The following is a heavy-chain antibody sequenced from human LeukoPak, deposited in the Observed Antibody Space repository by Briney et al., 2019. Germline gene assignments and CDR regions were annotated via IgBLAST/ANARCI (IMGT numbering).Heavy chain of an antibody. CDR2: INHRGST. Sequence: SETLSLTCAVYGGSFSGYYWTWIRQPPGKGLEWIGEINHRGSTNYNPSLKSRVTLSVDTSKTQFSLKLSSVTAADTAVYYCARDETYTSGWQPNHYYYYMDVWGKGTTVTVSS. CDR1: GGSFSGYY. J-gene: IGHJ6*03. CDR3: ARDETYTSGWQPNHYYYYMDV. V-gene: IGHV4-34*01. D-gene: IGHD6-19*01.